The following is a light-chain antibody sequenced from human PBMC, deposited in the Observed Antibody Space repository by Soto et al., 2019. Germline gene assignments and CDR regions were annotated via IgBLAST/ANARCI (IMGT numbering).Light chain of an antibody. CDR2: GAS. CDR1: QSVSNN. CDR3: QQYHDWPRT. Sequence: EIVLTQSPCTLSLSAGERATLSWRASQSVSNNYLAWYQQKPGQAPRLLIYGASTRAAGFPDRFSGSGYGTEFNLTISSLQSEDFAVYYCQQYHDWPRTFGQGTKVDIK. V-gene: IGKV3D-15*01. J-gene: IGKJ1*01.